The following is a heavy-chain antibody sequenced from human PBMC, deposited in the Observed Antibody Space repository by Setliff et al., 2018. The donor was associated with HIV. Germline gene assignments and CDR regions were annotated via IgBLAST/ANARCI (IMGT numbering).Heavy chain of an antibody. Sequence: PGESLKISCKGSGYGFTSYWIGWVRQMPGKGLEWMGIIYPGDSDTKYSPSFQGQVTISADKSISTAYLQWTSLKASDTAMFYCARPRVADYFDSTGYYLPYAFDIWGQGTMVTVSS. J-gene: IGHJ3*02. CDR2: IYPGDSDT. V-gene: IGHV5-51*01. D-gene: IGHD3-22*01. CDR3: ARPRVADYFDSTGYYLPYAFDI. CDR1: GYGFTSYW.